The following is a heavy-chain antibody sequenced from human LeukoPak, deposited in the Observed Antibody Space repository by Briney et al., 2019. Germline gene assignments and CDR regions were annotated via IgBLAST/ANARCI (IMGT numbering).Heavy chain of an antibody. V-gene: IGHV3-30*03. D-gene: IGHD5-24*01. CDR3: ARDPQRWQQLPHYWYFDL. CDR1: GISFSNYA. Sequence: GGSLRLSCAASGISFSNYAINWVRQAPGKGLEWVAVISYDGSNEFYADSVKGRFTMSRDNSKNTLYLHMNSLSSDDTAVYYCARDPQRWQQLPHYWYFDLCGRGTLVIVSS. CDR2: ISYDGSNE. J-gene: IGHJ2*01.